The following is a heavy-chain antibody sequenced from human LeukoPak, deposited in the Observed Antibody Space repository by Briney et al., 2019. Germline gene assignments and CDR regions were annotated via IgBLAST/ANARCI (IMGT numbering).Heavy chain of an antibody. CDR3: AKDTRGLKPYYFDH. CDR1: GFTFRSYA. D-gene: IGHD3-10*01. Sequence: GGSLRLSCAASGFTFRSYAMNWVRQAPGKGLEWVSGLSDSGYGTYYADSVKGRFTISRDNSKNTLYLQMNSLRAEDAAVYYCAKDTRGLKPYYFDHWGQGIMVAVCS. CDR2: LSDSGYGT. J-gene: IGHJ4*02. V-gene: IGHV3-23*01.